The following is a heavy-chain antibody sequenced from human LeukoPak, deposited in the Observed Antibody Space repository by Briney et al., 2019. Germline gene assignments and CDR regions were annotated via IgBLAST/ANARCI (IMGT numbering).Heavy chain of an antibody. CDR3: AREGFPPKISDFWSGLGPYYYYGMDV. CDR2: FDPEDGET. J-gene: IGHJ6*02. Sequence: ASVTVSCKVSGYTLTELSMHWVRQAPGKGLEWMGGFDPEDGETIYAQKFQGRVTMTEDTSTDTVYMELSSLRSEDTAVYYCAREGFPPKISDFWSGLGPYYYYGMDVWGQGTTVTVSS. V-gene: IGHV1-24*01. D-gene: IGHD3-3*01. CDR1: GYTLTELS.